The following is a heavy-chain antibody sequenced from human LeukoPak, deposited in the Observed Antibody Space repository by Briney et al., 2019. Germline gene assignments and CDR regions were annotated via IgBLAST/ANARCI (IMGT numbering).Heavy chain of an antibody. Sequence: SETLSLTCAVYGGSFSGYYWSWIRQPPGKGLEWIGEINHSGSTNYNPSLKSRVTVSVDTSKNQFSLKLSSVTAADTAVYYCARLDYGSGSYYPNDYWGQGTLVTVSS. CDR3: ARLDYGSGSYYPNDY. CDR2: INHSGST. D-gene: IGHD3-10*01. J-gene: IGHJ4*02. V-gene: IGHV4-34*01. CDR1: GGSFSGYY.